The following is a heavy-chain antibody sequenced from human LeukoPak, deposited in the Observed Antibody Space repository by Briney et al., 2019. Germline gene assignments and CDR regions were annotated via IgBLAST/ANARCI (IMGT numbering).Heavy chain of an antibody. J-gene: IGHJ4*02. V-gene: IGHV1-2*02. CDR1: GYTFTVYY. D-gene: IGHD4-17*01. CDR3: ARYGDYVRTLDC. Sequence: GASVKVSCKASGYTFTVYYIHWVRQAPGQGLEWMGWINPNSGGAKYAQKFQGRVTMTRDTSISTAYMELSRLRSDDTAVYYCARYGDYVRTLDCWGQGTLVTVSS. CDR2: INPNSGGA.